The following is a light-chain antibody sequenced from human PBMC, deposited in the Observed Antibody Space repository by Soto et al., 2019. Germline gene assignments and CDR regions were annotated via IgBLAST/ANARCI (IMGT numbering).Light chain of an antibody. J-gene: IGLJ1*01. CDR2: EVS. V-gene: IGLV2-8*01. CDR3: SSYAGRNNFYV. CDR1: RSDVGTYNY. Sequence: QSALTQPPSASGSPGQSVTISCTGTRSDVGTYNYVSWYQQHPGKAPKLIIYEVSKRPSGVPDRFSGSKSGNTASLTVSGRQAEDEADYYCSSYAGRNNFYVFGTGTKLTVL.